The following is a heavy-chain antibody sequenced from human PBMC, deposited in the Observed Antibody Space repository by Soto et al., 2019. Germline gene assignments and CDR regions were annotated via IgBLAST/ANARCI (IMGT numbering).Heavy chain of an antibody. Sequence: PETLSLTCAVYGGSFSGYYWSWIRQPPGKGLEWIGEINHSGSTNYNPSPKSRVTISVDTSKNQFSLKLSSVTAADTAVYYCVSYIAFNSGYDSDYRGQGTLDT. J-gene: IGHJ4*02. CDR2: INHSGST. D-gene: IGHD5-12*01. V-gene: IGHV4-34*01. CDR3: VSYIAFNSGYDSDY. CDR1: GGSFSGYY.